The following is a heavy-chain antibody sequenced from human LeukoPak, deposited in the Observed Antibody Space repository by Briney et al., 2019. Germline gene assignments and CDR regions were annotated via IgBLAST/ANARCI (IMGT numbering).Heavy chain of an antibody. J-gene: IGHJ4*02. CDR3: ARVNRMVPGYCSGGTCPGDY. V-gene: IGHV3-48*01. Sequence: GGSLRLSCAASGFTFSSYGINWVRPAPGKGLECVSYISYSSSTIYYADAVKGRFTISRDNAKNSLYLQMNSLRAEDTAVYYCARVNRMVPGYCSGGTCPGDYWGQGTLVTVSS. CDR1: GFTFSSYG. CDR2: ISYSSSTI. D-gene: IGHD2-15*01.